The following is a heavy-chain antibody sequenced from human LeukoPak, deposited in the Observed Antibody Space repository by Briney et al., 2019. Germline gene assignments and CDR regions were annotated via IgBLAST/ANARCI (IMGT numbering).Heavy chain of an antibody. J-gene: IGHJ6*02. CDR3: ARTIAAAGSNYYYGMDV. CDR2: IYYSGST. CDR1: GGSISSYY. V-gene: IGHV4-59*01. D-gene: IGHD6-13*01. Sequence: PSETLSLTCTVSGGSISSYYWSWIRQPPGKGLECIGYIYYSGSTNYNPSLKSRVTISVDTSKNQFSLKLSSVTAADTAVYYCARTIAAAGSNYYYGMDVWGQGTTVTVSS.